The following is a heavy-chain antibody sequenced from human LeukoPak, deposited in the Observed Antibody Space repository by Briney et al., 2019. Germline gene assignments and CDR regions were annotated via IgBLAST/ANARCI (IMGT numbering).Heavy chain of an antibody. Sequence: ASVKVSCKASGYTFTRYYMHWVRQAPGQGLEWMGWINPNSGGTNYAQKFQGRVTMTRDTSISTAYMELSRLRSDDTAVYYCARPYYYDRGVSFGAFDIWGQGTMVTVSS. D-gene: IGHD3-22*01. J-gene: IGHJ3*02. V-gene: IGHV1-2*02. CDR2: INPNSGGT. CDR3: ARPYYYDRGVSFGAFDI. CDR1: GYTFTRYY.